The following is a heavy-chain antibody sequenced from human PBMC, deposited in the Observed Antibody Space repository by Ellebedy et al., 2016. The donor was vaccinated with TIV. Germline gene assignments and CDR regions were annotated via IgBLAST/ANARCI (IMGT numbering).Heavy chain of an antibody. CDR3: ARGDRLQTWSKHLDY. CDR2: INAYTGLT. Sequence: AASVKVSCEASGFTFNSHGLAWVRQAPGQGLEWMGWINAYTGLTNYAEQFQGRVTMTTDTLTSTAYMDLRDLTSDDTAIYYCARGDRLQTWSKHLDYWGQGTVVTVTS. D-gene: IGHD2-8*01. CDR1: GFTFNSHG. V-gene: IGHV1-18*04. J-gene: IGHJ4*02.